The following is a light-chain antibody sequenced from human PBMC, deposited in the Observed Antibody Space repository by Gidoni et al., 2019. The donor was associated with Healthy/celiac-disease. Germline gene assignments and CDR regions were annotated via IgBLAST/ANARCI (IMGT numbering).Light chain of an antibody. CDR2: KAS. V-gene: IGKV1-5*03. CDR1: HSISSL. CDR3: QQYNSYWT. Sequence: DIQMTQSPSTLSASVGDRVTITCRASHSISSLLAWYQQKPGKAPKLLIYKASSLESGVPSRFSGSGSGTEFTLTISSLQPDDFATYYCQQYNSYWTFGQGTKVEIK. J-gene: IGKJ1*01.